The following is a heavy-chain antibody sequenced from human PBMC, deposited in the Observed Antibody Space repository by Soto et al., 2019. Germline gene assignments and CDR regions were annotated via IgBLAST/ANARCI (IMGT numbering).Heavy chain of an antibody. CDR2: INYDGYS. J-gene: IGHJ6*02. CDR1: GGSITNYY. V-gene: IGHV4-59*08. CDR3: ARHGFGPLHGRVDV. Sequence: QVQLQESGPGLVKPSETLSLTCTVSGGSITNYYCSWFRQPPGKGLEWIGYINYDGYSAYNLSLKRRVTLSMDASKTQFSLMLESVPATDTAGYYCARHGFGPLHGRVDVWGPGTTVIVSS. D-gene: IGHD3-10*01.